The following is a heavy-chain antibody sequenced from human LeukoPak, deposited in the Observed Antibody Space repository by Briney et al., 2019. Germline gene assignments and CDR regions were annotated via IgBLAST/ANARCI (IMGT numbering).Heavy chain of an antibody. V-gene: IGHV3-48*01. CDR1: GFTLSSYT. D-gene: IGHD2-2*01. Sequence: GGSLRLSCATSGFTLSSYTMNWVRQAPGKGLEWVSYISSSSSTIYYADSVRGRFTISRDNAKNSLYLQMNSLRAEDTAVYYCARGVGYCSSTSCYSFDYWGQGTLVTVSS. CDR2: ISSSSSTI. CDR3: ARGVGYCSSTSCYSFDY. J-gene: IGHJ4*02.